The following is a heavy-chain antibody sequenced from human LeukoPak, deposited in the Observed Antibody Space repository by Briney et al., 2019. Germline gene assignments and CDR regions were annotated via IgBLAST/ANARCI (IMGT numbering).Heavy chain of an antibody. CDR3: AREDETVVDAFDI. CDR1: GGSISSGGYY. CDR2: IYYSGST. D-gene: IGHD4/OR15-4a*01. Sequence: SETLSLTCTVSGGSISSGGYYWTWLRQHPGKRLEWIGYIYYSGSTYYNPSLKSRVTISLDTSKRQFSLKLTSVTAADTAVYYCAREDETVVDAFDIWGQGTMVTVSS. V-gene: IGHV4-31*03. J-gene: IGHJ3*02.